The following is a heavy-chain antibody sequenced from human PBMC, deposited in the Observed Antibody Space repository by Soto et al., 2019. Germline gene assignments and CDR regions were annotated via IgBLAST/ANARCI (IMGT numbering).Heavy chain of an antibody. D-gene: IGHD3-22*01. V-gene: IGHV3-23*01. CDR3: AKEMTSGYYLIDY. Sequence: GGSLRLSCAASGFTFSSYAMSWVRQAPGKGLEWVSTISGTGGSTYYPDSVKGRFTISRDNSKNTVYLQMNSLRAEDAAVYYWAKEMTSGYYLIDYWGQGTLVTVSS. CDR1: GFTFSSYA. CDR2: ISGTGGST. J-gene: IGHJ4*02.